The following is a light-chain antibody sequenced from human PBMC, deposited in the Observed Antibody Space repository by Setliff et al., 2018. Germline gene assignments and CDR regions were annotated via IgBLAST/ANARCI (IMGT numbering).Light chain of an antibody. V-gene: IGLV2-14*03. CDR2: DVS. CDR1: SSDIGGYNY. J-gene: IGLJ2*01. Sequence: QSALTQPASVSGSPGQSITISCTGTSSDIGGYNYVSWCQQHPGKAPKLMIYDVSQRPSGVSNRFYGSKSGNTASLTISGLQAEDEADYYCISYTNSSTYVVFGGGTKVTVL. CDR3: ISYTNSSTYVV.